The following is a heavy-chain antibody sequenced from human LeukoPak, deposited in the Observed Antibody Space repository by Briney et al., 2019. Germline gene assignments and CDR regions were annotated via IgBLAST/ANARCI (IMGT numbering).Heavy chain of an antibody. Sequence: GGSLRLSCAAAGFTFSSYGMSWVRQAPGKGLEWVSSSGPSTTYADSVKGRFTISSDNSKNTLYLQMNRLRAEDTAVYYCAKSWRYYESSGYYAFDMWGQGTMVTVS. J-gene: IGHJ3*02. CDR1: GFTFSSYG. CDR3: AKSWRYYESSGYYAFDM. V-gene: IGHV3-23*01. D-gene: IGHD3-22*01. CDR2: SGPST.